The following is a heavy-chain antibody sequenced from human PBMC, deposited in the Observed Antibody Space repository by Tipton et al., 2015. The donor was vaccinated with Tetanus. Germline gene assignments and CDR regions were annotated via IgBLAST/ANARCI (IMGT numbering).Heavy chain of an antibody. CDR2: IYYSGST. V-gene: IGHV4-59*01. J-gene: IGHJ3*02. Sequence: LRLSCTVSGGSISSYYWSWIRQPPGKGLEWIGYIYYSGSTNYNPSLKSRVTISVDTSKNQFSLKLSSVTAADTAVYYCARGISSGYPYDAFDIWGQGTMVTVSS. CDR1: GGSISSYY. D-gene: IGHD3-22*01. CDR3: ARGISSGYPYDAFDI.